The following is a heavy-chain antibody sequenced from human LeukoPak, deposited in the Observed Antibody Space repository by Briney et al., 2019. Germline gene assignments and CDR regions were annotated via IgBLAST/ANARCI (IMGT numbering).Heavy chain of an antibody. Sequence: PSETLSLTCAVSGGSISSGGYSWSWIRQPPGKGLEWIGYIYHSGSTYYNPSLKSRVTISVDRSKNQFSLKLTSVTAADTAVYYCASSPAAAMGYYYGMDVWGQGTTVTVSS. CDR3: ASSPAAAMGYYYGMDV. CDR2: IYHSGST. J-gene: IGHJ6*02. CDR1: GGSISSGGYS. D-gene: IGHD2-2*01. V-gene: IGHV4-30-2*01.